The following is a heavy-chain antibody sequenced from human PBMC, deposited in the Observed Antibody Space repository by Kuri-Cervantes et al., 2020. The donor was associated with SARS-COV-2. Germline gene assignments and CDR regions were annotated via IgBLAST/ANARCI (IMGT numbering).Heavy chain of an antibody. Sequence: GGSLRLSCTASGFTFGAYAMSWFRQAPGKGLEWVGFIRSKASGGTTEYAASVKGRFTISRDDSKSIAYLQMNSLKTEDTAVYYCAKDRGPYYDFWSGYTPAGGYYGMDVWGQGTTVTVSS. J-gene: IGHJ6*02. CDR2: IRSKASGGTT. CDR1: GFTFGAYA. D-gene: IGHD3-3*01. V-gene: IGHV3-49*03. CDR3: AKDRGPYYDFWSGYTPAGGYYGMDV.